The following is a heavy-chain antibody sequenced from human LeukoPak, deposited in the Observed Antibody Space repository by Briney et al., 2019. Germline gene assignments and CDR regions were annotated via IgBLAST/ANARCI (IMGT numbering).Heavy chain of an antibody. D-gene: IGHD3-3*01. V-gene: IGHV3-7*03. CDR3: ARDRIEMSYYDFWSGYSSHYYYGMDV. CDR2: IKQDGSEK. J-gene: IGHJ6*02. CDR1: EFTFSGYW. Sequence: PGGSLRLSCAASEFTFSGYWMSWVRQAPGKGLEWVANIKQDGSEKYYVDSVKGRFTVSRDNSKNTLYLQMNSLRAEDTAVYYCARDRIEMSYYDFWSGYSSHYYYGMDVWGQGTTVTVSS.